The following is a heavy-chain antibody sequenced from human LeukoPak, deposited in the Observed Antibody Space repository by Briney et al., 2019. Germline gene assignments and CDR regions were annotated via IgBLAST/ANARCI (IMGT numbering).Heavy chain of an antibody. J-gene: IGHJ4*02. D-gene: IGHD2-2*01. Sequence: SETLSLTCAVSGGSFSGYYWSWIRQPPGKGLEWIGEINHSGSTNYNPSLKSRVTISVDTSKNQFSLKLSSVTAADTAVYYCAREGLDCSSTGCYSADYWGQGTLVTVSS. CDR2: INHSGST. CDR3: AREGLDCSSTGCYSADY. V-gene: IGHV4-34*01. CDR1: GGSFSGYY.